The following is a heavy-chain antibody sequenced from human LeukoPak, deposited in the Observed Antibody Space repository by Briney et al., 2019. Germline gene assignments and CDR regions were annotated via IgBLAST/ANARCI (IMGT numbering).Heavy chain of an antibody. D-gene: IGHD2-21*02. CDR3: ARGDATAIPPGDY. CDR1: GFTFSTYA. CDR2: ISYDGSNK. V-gene: IGHV3-30*04. Sequence: GGSLRLSCAASGFTFSTYAMHWVRQAPGKGLEWVAVISYDGSNKYYADSVKGRFTISRDNSKNTLYLQMNSLRAEDTAVYYCARGDATAIPPGDYWGQGTLVTVSS. J-gene: IGHJ4*02.